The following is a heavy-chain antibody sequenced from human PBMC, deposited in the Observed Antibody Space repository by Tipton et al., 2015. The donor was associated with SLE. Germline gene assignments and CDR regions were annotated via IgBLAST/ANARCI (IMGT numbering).Heavy chain of an antibody. Sequence: GSLRLSCAASGFTVSNNSMNWVRQAPGKGLEWVSVLFSGGTSFYADSVRGRFTISRDNSKNTLYLQMSSLRPEDTALYYCVTPQGVYWGQGALVTVSS. V-gene: IGHV3-66*02. CDR2: LFSGGTS. J-gene: IGHJ4*02. CDR3: VTPQGVY. CDR1: GFTVSNNS.